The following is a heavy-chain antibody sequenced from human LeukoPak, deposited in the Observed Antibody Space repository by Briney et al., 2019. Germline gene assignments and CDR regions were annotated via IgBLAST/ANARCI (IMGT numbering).Heavy chain of an antibody. CDR1: GYTFTSYD. J-gene: IGHJ5*02. CDR3: AREGCSSTSCYAVSWFDP. V-gene: IGHV1-8*01. Sequence: RASVKVSCKASGYTFTSYDINWVRQATGQGLEWMGWMNPNSGNTGYAQKFQGRVTMTRNTSISTAYMELSSLRSEDTAVYYCAREGCSSTSCYAVSWFDPWGQGTLVTVSS. D-gene: IGHD2-2*01. CDR2: MNPNSGNT.